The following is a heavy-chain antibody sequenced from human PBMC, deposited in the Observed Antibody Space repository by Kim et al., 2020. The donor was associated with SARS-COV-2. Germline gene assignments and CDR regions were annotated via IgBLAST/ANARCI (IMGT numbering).Heavy chain of an antibody. D-gene: IGHD2-2*01. CDR3: AISVEYQLLYFDY. J-gene: IGHJ4*02. V-gene: IGHV1-69*01. Sequence: ARKVQSRVTITADESTSTAYMELSSLRSEDTAVYYCAISVEYQLLYFDYWGQGTLVTVSS.